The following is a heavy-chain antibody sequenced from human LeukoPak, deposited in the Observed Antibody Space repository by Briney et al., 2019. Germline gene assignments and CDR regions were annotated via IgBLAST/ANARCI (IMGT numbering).Heavy chain of an antibody. CDR2: MNPNSGGI. V-gene: IGHV1-2*02. D-gene: IGHD2-2*01. CDR1: GYTFTGYY. Sequence: ASVKVSCKAFGYTFTGYYIHWVRQAPGQGLEWMGWMNPNSGGINYAQKFQGRVTMTRDTSISTAYMELSRLRSDDTAVYYCARGYCSSSSCYFYNSWGQGTLVTVSS. CDR3: ARGYCSSSSCYFYNS. J-gene: IGHJ4*02.